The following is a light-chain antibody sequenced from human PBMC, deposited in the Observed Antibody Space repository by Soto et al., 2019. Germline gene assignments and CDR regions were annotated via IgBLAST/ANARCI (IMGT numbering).Light chain of an antibody. CDR3: QSYDSSPPVV. J-gene: IGLJ2*01. Sequence: QSVLTQPPSASGTPGQRVTISCFGSSSNIGSNFVYWYQQLPGTAPKLLIYNTNQRPSGVPDRFSGSKAGTSASLAITGLQAEDEADYYCQSYDSSPPVVFGGGTKLTVL. CDR1: SSNIGSNF. V-gene: IGLV1-44*01. CDR2: NTN.